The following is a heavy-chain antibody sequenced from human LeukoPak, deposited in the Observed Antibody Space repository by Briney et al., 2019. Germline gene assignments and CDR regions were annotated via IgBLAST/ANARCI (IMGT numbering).Heavy chain of an antibody. CDR1: GFRFSDFT. J-gene: IGHJ5*02. CDR2: IGGRGGST. CDR3: GKEGGA. D-gene: IGHD3-16*01. Sequence: GGSLRLSCAASGFRFSDFTMNWVRQAPGKGPEWVSAIGGRGGSTYYADSLGGRFTISRDNSKDMVYLQMNSLKVEDTATYYCGKEGGAWGQGTKVTVSS. V-gene: IGHV3-23*01.